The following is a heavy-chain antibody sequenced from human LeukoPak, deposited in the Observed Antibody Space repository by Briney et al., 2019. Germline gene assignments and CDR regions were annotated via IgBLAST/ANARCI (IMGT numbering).Heavy chain of an antibody. J-gene: IGHJ3*02. CDR3: ARHYRGALAGTMGAFDI. CDR1: GGSFSGYY. D-gene: IGHD6-19*01. V-gene: IGHV4-34*01. CDR2: INHSGST. Sequence: SETLSLTCAVYGGSFSGYYWSWIRQPPGKGLEWLGEINHSGSTNYNPSLKSRVTISVDTSKNQFSLKLSSVTAADTAVYYCARHYRGALAGTMGAFDIWGQGTMVTVSS.